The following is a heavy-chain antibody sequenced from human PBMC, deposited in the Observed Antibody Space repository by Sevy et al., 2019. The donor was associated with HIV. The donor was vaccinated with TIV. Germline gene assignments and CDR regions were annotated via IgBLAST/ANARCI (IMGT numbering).Heavy chain of an antibody. CDR1: GYTLTELS. CDR3: AGWGRKRLGGVIVYDAFDI. CDR2: FDPEDGET. Sequence: ASVKVSCKVSGYTLTELSMHWVRQAPGKGLEWMGGFDPEDGETIYAQMFQGRVTMTEDTSTDTAYMELSSLRSEDTAVYYCAGWGRKRLGGVIVYDAFDIWGQGTMVTVSS. V-gene: IGHV1-24*01. J-gene: IGHJ3*02. D-gene: IGHD3-16*02.